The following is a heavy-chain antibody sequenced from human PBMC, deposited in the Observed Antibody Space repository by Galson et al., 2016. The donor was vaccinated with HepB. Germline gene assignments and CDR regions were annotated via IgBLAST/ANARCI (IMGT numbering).Heavy chain of an antibody. Sequence: SLRLSCAASGFNFTTYVMIWVRQAPGKGLEWVSALSGSGFVGTDSSASYADSVKGRFTISRDNSKNTLYLHMNNLRAEDTAIYYCAKLMGDWGDRSTGFVDYWGQGTLVTVSS. J-gene: IGHJ4*02. D-gene: IGHD1-1*01. CDR1: GFNFTTYV. CDR3: AKLMGDWGDRSTGFVDY. CDR2: LSGSGFVGTDSSA. V-gene: IGHV3-23*01.